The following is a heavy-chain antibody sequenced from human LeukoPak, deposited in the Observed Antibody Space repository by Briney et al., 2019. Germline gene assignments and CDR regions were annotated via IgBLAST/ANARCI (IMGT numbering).Heavy chain of an antibody. D-gene: IGHD1-26*01. CDR2: IKTDGSST. J-gene: IGHJ4*02. Sequence: PGGSLRLSCAASGFSFNTYWMYWVRQVPEKGLVWVSRIKTDGSSTSYADSVKGRFTISRDNAKNTLYLQMNSLRAEDTAVYYCTTLYSGAMDYWGQGTLSPSPQ. CDR3: TTLYSGAMDY. CDR1: GFSFNTYW. V-gene: IGHV3-74*01.